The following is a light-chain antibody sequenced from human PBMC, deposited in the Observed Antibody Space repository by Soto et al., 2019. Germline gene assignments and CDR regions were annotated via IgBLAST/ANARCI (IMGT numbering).Light chain of an antibody. CDR3: QQYNDNWT. J-gene: IGKJ1*01. CDR2: KAS. CDR1: QSISSW. Sequence: QMTQSPSTLSASVGDRVTITCRASQSISSWLAWYQQKPGKAPKLLIYKASTLQSGVPSRFSGSGSGTEFTLAISSLQPDDSATYYCQQYNDNWTFGQGTKVDIK. V-gene: IGKV1-5*03.